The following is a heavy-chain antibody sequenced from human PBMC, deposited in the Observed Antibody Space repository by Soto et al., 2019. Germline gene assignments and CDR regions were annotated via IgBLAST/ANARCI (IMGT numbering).Heavy chain of an antibody. D-gene: IGHD1-7*01. CDR1: GFTFTDYY. J-gene: IGHJ4*02. CDR2: ISSTGTYT. Sequence: QVQLVESGGGLVKPGGSLRLSCAASGFTFTDYYMNWIRQAPGKGLEWVSYISSTGTYTNYADSVKGRFTISRDNTKNSLNLQMNSLRAEDTAVYYCARDANYAASWGQGTLVTVSS. V-gene: IGHV3-11*05. CDR3: ARDANYAAS.